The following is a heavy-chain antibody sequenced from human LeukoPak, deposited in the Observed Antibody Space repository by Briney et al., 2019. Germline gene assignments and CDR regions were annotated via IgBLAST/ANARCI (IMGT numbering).Heavy chain of an antibody. D-gene: IGHD3-10*01. CDR2: ISAYNGNT. J-gene: IGHJ3*02. CDR1: GYTFTSYG. CDR3: ARDLWFGNLNGAFDI. Sequence: ASVKVSCKASGYTFTSYGISWVRQAPGQGLEWMGWISAYNGNTNYAQKLQGRVTMTTDTSTSTAYMELRSLRSDDTAVYYCARDLWFGNLNGAFDIWGQGTMVTVSS. V-gene: IGHV1-18*01.